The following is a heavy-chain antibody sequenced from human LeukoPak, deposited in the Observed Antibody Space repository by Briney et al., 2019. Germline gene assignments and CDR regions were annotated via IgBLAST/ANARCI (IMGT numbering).Heavy chain of an antibody. Sequence: ASVKVSCKASGYTFTSYGISWVRQAPGQGLEWMGWISAYNGNTNYAQKLQGRVTMTTDTSTSTAYMELRSLRSDDTAVYYCARDRYLGTTMTDAFDIWGQGTMVTVSS. V-gene: IGHV1-18*01. CDR1: GYTFTSYG. D-gene: IGHD3-22*01. CDR3: ARDRYLGTTMTDAFDI. J-gene: IGHJ3*02. CDR2: ISAYNGNT.